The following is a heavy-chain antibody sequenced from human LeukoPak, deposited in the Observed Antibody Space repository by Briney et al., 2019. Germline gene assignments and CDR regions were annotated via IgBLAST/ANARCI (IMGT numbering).Heavy chain of an antibody. CDR1: GYTFTSYD. CDR2: MNPNSGNT. V-gene: IGHV1-8*01. D-gene: IGHD6-13*01. CDR3: ARVLIAAAGADFDY. Sequence: GASVKVSCKASGYTFTSYDINWVRQATGQGLEWMGWMNPNSGNTGYAQKFQGRVTMTRNTSISTAYMELSSLRCEDTAVHYCARVLIAAAGADFDYWGQGILVTVSS. J-gene: IGHJ4*02.